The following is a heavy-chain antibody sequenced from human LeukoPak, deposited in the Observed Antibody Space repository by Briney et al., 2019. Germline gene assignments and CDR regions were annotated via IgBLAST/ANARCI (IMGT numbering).Heavy chain of an antibody. CDR1: GDSIGTSY. CDR3: ARHGRGDVKLATITV. CDR2: LYNSGTT. Sequence: SETLSLTCLVSGDSIGTSYWSWIRQPPGKGLEWIGRLYNSGTTNYNPSLRSRVTISIDRSNNQFSLRMNSVTAADTAVYFCARHGRGDVKLATITVWGQGTLVTVAS. V-gene: IGHV4-59*08. J-gene: IGHJ1*01. D-gene: IGHD5-24*01.